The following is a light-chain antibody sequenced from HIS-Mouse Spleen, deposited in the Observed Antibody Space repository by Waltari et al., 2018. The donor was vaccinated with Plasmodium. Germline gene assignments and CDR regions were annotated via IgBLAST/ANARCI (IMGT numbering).Light chain of an antibody. CDR1: NIGSKN. J-gene: IGLJ2*01. Sequence: SYELTQPLSVSVALGQTARITCGGNNIGSKNLHWYQQKPGQAPGLVIYRDSNRPSGIPERFSGSNSGNTATLTISRAQAGDEADYYCQVWDSSTVVFGGGTKLTVL. V-gene: IGLV3-9*01. CDR3: QVWDSSTVV. CDR2: RDS.